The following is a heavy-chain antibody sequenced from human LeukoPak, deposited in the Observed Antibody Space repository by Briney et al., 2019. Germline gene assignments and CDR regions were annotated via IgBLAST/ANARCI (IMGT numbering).Heavy chain of an antibody. CDR1: GFTFDDYG. J-gene: IGHJ6*03. D-gene: IGHD6-13*01. CDR3: ARDGIAAAVSPVPNYYYYMDV. Sequence: PGGSLRLSCAASGFTFDDYGMSWVRQAPGKGLEWVSGINWNGGSTGYADSVKGRFTISRDNAKNSLYLQMNILRAEDTALYYCARDGIAAAVSPVPNYYYYMDVWGKGTTVTVSS. V-gene: IGHV3-20*04. CDR2: INWNGGST.